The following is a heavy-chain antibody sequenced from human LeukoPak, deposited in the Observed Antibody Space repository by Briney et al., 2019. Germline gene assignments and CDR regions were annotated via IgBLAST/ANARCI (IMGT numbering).Heavy chain of an antibody. V-gene: IGHV3-7*01. CDR3: TREVSGSLYFDY. Sequence: PGGSLRLSCAASGFTFSSYWMGWVRQAPGKGLEWVAKIKQDGSEKYYVDSVKGRLTISRDNAKNSLYLQMNSLRAEDTAVYYCTREVSGSLYFDYWGQGTLVTVSS. J-gene: IGHJ4*02. D-gene: IGHD1-26*01. CDR2: IKQDGSEK. CDR1: GFTFSSYW.